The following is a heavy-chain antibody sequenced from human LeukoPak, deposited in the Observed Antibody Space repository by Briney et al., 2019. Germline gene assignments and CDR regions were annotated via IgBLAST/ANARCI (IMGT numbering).Heavy chain of an antibody. Sequence: GGSLRLSCAASGFTVSSNYMSWVRQAPGKGLEWVSVIYSGGSTYYADSVKGRFTIPRDNSKNTLYLQMNSLRAEDTAVYYCARGPLYYNFWSGPPPQFDPWGQGTLVTVSS. V-gene: IGHV3-53*01. CDR2: IYSGGST. D-gene: IGHD3-3*01. J-gene: IGHJ5*02. CDR3: ARGPLYYNFWSGPPPQFDP. CDR1: GFTVSSNY.